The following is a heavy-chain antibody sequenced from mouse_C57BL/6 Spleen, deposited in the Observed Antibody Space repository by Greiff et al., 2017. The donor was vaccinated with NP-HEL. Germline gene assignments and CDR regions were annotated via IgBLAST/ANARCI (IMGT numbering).Heavy chain of an antibody. CDR2: YPGSGNTY. CDR3: RPQSVIYYYGSSPYYFDY. J-gene: IGHJ2*01. CDR1: YTFTDYYM. D-gene: IGHD1-1*01. Sequence: VQLQQSGPELVKPGASVKMSCKASGYTFTDYYMHWVKQKPGKGLEWIGEIYPGSGNTYYNEKFKGKATLTADTSSSTAYMQLSSLTSEDSAVYFCARPQSVIYYYGSSPYYFDYWGQGTTLTVSS. V-gene: IGHV1-83*01.